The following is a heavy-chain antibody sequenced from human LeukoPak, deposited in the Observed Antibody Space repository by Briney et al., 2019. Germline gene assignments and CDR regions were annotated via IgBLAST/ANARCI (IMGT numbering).Heavy chain of an antibody. CDR3: AKGEAHAFWSRYYFDS. V-gene: IGHV3-23*01. J-gene: IGHJ4*02. CDR2: IGGSGSTT. CDR1: GFTFSSYS. D-gene: IGHD3-3*01. Sequence: VGSLRLSCAASGFTFSSYSMSWVRQAPGKGLEWISTIGGSGSTTYYADSIKGRFTISRDNSKNTLYLQMNSVRAEDTAVYYCAKGEAHAFWSRYYFDSRGQGTLVTVSS.